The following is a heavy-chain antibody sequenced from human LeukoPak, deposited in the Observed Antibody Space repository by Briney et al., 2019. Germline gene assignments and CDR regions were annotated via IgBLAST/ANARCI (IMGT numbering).Heavy chain of an antibody. CDR2: ISSDGSYK. Sequence: GGSLRLSCAASGFTFSSHALHWVRQAPGKGPEWVAVISSDGSYKYYADSVKGRFTISRDNSKNTLYLQMNSLRAEDTAVYYCARGTTVVIDYWGQGTLVTVSS. CDR3: ARGTTVVIDY. CDR1: GFTFSSHA. J-gene: IGHJ4*02. D-gene: IGHD4-23*01. V-gene: IGHV3-30*04.